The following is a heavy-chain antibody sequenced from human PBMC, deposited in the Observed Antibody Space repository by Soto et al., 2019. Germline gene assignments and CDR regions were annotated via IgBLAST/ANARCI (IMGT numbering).Heavy chain of an antibody. Sequence: PGGSLRLSCAASGFTFSSYAMSWVRQAPGKGLEWVSAISGSGGSTYYADSVKGRFTISRDNSKNTLYLQMNSLRAEDTAVYYCANSKLRFWEWLLLPLDVWGQGTTVTVSS. J-gene: IGHJ6*02. CDR1: GFTFSSYA. CDR2: ISGSGGST. CDR3: ANSKLRFWEWLLLPLDV. V-gene: IGHV3-23*01. D-gene: IGHD3-3*01.